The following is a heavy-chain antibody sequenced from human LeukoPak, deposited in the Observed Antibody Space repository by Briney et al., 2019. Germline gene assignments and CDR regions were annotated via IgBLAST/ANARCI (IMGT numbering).Heavy chain of an antibody. J-gene: IGHJ4*02. D-gene: IGHD7-27*01. CDR3: ARQNWGYAVSGFDY. CDR2: IYYSGST. Sequence: SETLSLTCTVSGGSISNSSYYWGWIRQPPGKGLEWIGSIYYSGSTYYNPSLKSRVTISVDTSKNQFSLKLSSVTAADTAVYYCARQNWGYAVSGFDYWGQGTLVTVSS. V-gene: IGHV4-39*01. CDR1: GGSISNSSYY.